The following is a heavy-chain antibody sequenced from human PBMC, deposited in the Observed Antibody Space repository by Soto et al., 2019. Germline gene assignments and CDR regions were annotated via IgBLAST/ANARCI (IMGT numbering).Heavy chain of an antibody. J-gene: IGHJ4*02. D-gene: IGHD4-4*01. Sequence: SETLSLTCTVSGGSISSGGYYWSWIRQHPGKGLEWFGYIYYSGSTYYNPSLKSRVTISVDTSKNQFSLKLSSVTAADTAVYYCARSSQAKVTTFSYWSQGTLVIVSS. CDR2: IYYSGST. CDR1: GGSISSGGYY. CDR3: ARSSQAKVTTFSY. V-gene: IGHV4-31*03.